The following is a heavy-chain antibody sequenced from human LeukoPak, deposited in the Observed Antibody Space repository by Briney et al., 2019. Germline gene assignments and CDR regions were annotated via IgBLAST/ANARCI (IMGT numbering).Heavy chain of an antibody. CDR1: GFTFSSYA. Sequence: GGSLRLSCAASGFTFSSYAMHWVRQAPGKGLEWVAVISYDGSNKYYADSVKGRFTISRDSSKNTLYLQMNSLRAEDTAVYYCARDLSRTFDYWGQGTLVTVSS. V-gene: IGHV3-30*04. D-gene: IGHD1-1*01. J-gene: IGHJ4*02. CDR3: ARDLSRTFDY. CDR2: ISYDGSNK.